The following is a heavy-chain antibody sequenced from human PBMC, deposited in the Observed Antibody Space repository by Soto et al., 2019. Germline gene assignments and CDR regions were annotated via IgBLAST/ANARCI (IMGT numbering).Heavy chain of an antibody. CDR2: ICWDNDK. CDR3: AHVLYRCENSGYYPYWYLVP. V-gene: IGHV2-5*02. Sequence: QITLKESGPTLVKPTQTLTLTCTFSGFSLETSGMGMSWIRQPPGKALEWLALICWDNDKRYSPSLKNRRTLTKDWPKNDVFRTLANVDPADTAKYLCAHVLYRCENSGYYPYWYLVPWGRGTQVKVSS. CDR1: GFSLETSGMG. D-gene: IGHD3-22*01. J-gene: IGHJ2*01.